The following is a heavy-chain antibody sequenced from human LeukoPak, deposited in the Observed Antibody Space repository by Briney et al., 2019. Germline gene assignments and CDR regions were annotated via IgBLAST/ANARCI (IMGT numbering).Heavy chain of an antibody. CDR3: ARVYHSTSGRAIDY. CDR1: GFTFSNYW. J-gene: IGHJ4*02. Sequence: PGGSLRLSCAASGFTFSNYWMTWVRQALGKGLEWVANIKQDGSEKYYVDSVKGRFTISRDNAKNALYLQMNSLRVEDTAVYYCARVYHSTSGRAIDYWGQGTLVTVSS. CDR2: IKQDGSEK. D-gene: IGHD6-6*01. V-gene: IGHV3-7*01.